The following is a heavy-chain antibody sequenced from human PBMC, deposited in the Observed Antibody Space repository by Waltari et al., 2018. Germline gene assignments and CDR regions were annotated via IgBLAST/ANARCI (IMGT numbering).Heavy chain of an antibody. V-gene: IGHV4-34*01. D-gene: IGHD3-16*01. J-gene: IGHJ4*02. CDR2: IHHSGST. Sequence: QVQLQQWGAGLLKPSETLSLTCAVYGGSFSAYWWSWIRQPPGKGLEWFGEIHHSGSTNYNPSLKSRVTMSVDTSKNQFSLNLNSVTAADTAVYYCARGRDYVWNLLWGQGTLVTVSS. CDR3: ARGRDYVWNLL. CDR1: GGSFSAYW.